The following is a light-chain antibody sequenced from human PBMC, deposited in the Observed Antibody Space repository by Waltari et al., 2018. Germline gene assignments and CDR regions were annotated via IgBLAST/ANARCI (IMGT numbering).Light chain of an antibody. CDR3: AVWDDSLSAVV. V-gene: IGLV1-47*01. J-gene: IGLJ2*01. CDR1: NSNIGNNH. Sequence: QSVLTQPPSASETPGQRIPISCSGINSNIGNNHVSWSQQLPGTTPKLLIYGNHQRPSGVPDRFSGSKSGASASLAISGLRSEDEADYYCAVWDDSLSAVVFGGGAKLTV. CDR2: GNH.